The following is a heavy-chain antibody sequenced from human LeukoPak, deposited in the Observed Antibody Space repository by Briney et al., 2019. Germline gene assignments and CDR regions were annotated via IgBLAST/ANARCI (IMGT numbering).Heavy chain of an antibody. CDR2: VSSSSSDK. V-gene: IGHV3-21*01. CDR1: GFTFSSYT. D-gene: IGHD3-10*01. CDR3: ARGSGDAFDV. Sequence: GGSLRLSCAASGFTFSSYTMNWVRQAPGKGLEWVSCVSSSSSDKYYGDSVKGRFTISRDNAKNSLYLQTNSLRAEDTAVYYCARGSGDAFDVWGQGTMVTISS. J-gene: IGHJ3*01.